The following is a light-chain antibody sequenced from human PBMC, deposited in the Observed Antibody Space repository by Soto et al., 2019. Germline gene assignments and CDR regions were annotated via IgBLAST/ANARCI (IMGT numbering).Light chain of an antibody. CDR2: EDT. CDR1: SSDVGSYVF. Sequence: SVLNQPPSASGSPGQSVAISCTGTSSDVGSYVFVSWYQQHPGKAPKLIIYEDTKRPSGVPDRFSGSKSGNTAFLTVSGLQVEDEANYYCRLYAGGNNVIFGGGTKLTVL. J-gene: IGLJ2*01. V-gene: IGLV2-8*01. CDR3: RLYAGGNNVI.